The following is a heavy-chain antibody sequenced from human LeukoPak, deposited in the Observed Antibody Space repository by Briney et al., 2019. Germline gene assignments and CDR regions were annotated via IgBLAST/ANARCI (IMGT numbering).Heavy chain of an antibody. CDR3: AKSHRAYSGSYCSFDY. D-gene: IGHD3-10*01. J-gene: IGHJ4*02. Sequence: PGRSLRLSCTASGFTFGDYAMSWVRQAPGKGLEWVSAISGSGGSTYYADSVKGRFTISRDNSKNTLYLQMNSLRAEDTAVYYCAKSHRAYSGSYCSFDYWGQGTLVTVSS. V-gene: IGHV3-23*01. CDR2: ISGSGGST. CDR1: GFTFGDYA.